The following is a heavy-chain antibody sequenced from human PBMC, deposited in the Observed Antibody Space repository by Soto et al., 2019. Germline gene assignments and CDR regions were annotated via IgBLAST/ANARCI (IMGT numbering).Heavy chain of an antibody. CDR1: GGSISSGGYY. D-gene: IGHD3-10*01. J-gene: IGHJ6*02. Sequence: SETLSLTCTVSGGSISSGGYYWSWIRQHPGKGLEWIGCIYYSGSTYYNPSLKSRVTISVDTSKNQFSLKLSSVTAADTAVHYCASTYYYGSGIVYYGMDVWGQGTTVTVSS. V-gene: IGHV4-31*03. CDR2: IYYSGST. CDR3: ASTYYYGSGIVYYGMDV.